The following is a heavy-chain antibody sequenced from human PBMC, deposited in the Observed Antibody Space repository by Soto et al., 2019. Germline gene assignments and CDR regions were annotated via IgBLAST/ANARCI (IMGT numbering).Heavy chain of an antibody. V-gene: IGHV1-69*13. J-gene: IGHJ6*02. D-gene: IGHD5-18*01. CDR3: AREGGGYSYGTGDYYYGMDV. Sequence: SVKVSCKASGGTFSSYAISWVRQAPGQGLEWMGGIIPIFGTANYAQKFQGRVTITADESTSTAYMELSSLRSEDTAVYYCAREGGGYSYGTGDYYYGMDVWGQGTTVTVSS. CDR1: GGTFSSYA. CDR2: IIPIFGTA.